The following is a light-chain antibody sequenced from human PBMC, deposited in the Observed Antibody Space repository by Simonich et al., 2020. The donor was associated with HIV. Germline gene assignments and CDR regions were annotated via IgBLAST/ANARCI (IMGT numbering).Light chain of an antibody. V-gene: IGKV3-15*01. CDR1: QSIISY. Sequence: EVVMTPSPATLSVSPGERATLSCRSLQSIISYVAWYQQKPGQTPTLLIYGATTRATGIPARFSGSGSGTEFTLTISSLQSEDFAVYYCQQYNYWSPTFGQGTKVEIK. J-gene: IGKJ1*01. CDR3: QQYNYWSPT. CDR2: GAT.